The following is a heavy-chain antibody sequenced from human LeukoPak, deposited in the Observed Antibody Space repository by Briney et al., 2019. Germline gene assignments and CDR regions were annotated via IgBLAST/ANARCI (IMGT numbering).Heavy chain of an antibody. V-gene: IGHV1-69*05. J-gene: IGHJ4*02. D-gene: IGHD6-13*01. CDR3: ARDGSGYSRSWLIDY. CDR2: IIPIFGTP. CDR1: GGTFSSYA. Sequence: SLKVACKASGGTFSSYAISWVRQAPGQGREWMGRIIPIFGTPNYAQKFQGRVTITTDEYTSTAYMGLSSLRSEDTAVYYCARDGSGYSRSWLIDYWGQGTLVTVSS.